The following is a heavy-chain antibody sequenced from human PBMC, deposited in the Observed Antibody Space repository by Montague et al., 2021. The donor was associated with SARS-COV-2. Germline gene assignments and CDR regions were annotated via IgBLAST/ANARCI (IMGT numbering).Heavy chain of an antibody. D-gene: IGHD3-10*01. V-gene: IGHV4-34*01. Sequence: SETLSLTCPVYGGSLSGYYWSWIRQPPEKGLEWIGEINHSANTKYNPSLKSPVTISIDTSKNQCSLKMTSVTAADTATYYCASGIYPSGSYYNRYYWGLNIWGRGTTVIVSS. CDR1: GGSLSGYY. CDR2: INHSANT. J-gene: IGHJ6*02. CDR3: ASGIYPSGSYYNRYYWGLNI.